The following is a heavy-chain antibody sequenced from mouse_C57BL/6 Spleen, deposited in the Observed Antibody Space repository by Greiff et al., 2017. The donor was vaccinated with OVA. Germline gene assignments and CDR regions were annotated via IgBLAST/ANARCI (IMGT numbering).Heavy chain of an antibody. CDR3: ERGRIDGSSPYCDD. D-gene: IGHD1-1*01. V-gene: IGHV1-76*01. Sequence: QVQLQQSGAELVRPGASVKLSCKASGSTFTDYYINWVKQRPGQGLEWIARLYPGSGNTYYNEKFKGKATLTAETSSSTAYMQLSSLTSEDSAVYVGERGRIDGSSPYCDDWGQGTTLTVSS. CDR2: LYPGSGNT. J-gene: IGHJ2*01. CDR1: GSTFTDYY.